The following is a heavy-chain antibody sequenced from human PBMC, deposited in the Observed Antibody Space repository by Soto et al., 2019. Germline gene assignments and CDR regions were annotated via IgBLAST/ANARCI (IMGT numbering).Heavy chain of an antibody. CDR1: VGSISSYY. CDR3: ARTRDGYNDFDY. J-gene: IGHJ4*02. D-gene: IGHD5-12*01. Sequence: SETLSLTCSVSVGSISSYYWSWIRQTPGKGLEWIGYIYYNGTTHYNPSLRGRVTISVDTSKNQFSLKLSSVTAADTAVYYCARTRDGYNDFDYWGQGTLVTVSS. V-gene: IGHV4-59*01. CDR2: IYYNGTT.